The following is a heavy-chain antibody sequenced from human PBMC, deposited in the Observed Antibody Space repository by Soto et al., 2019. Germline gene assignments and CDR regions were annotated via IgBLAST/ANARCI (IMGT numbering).Heavy chain of an antibody. Sequence: QVQLVQSGAEVKKPGSSVKVSCKASGGTFSSYIISWVRQAPGQGLEWMGRIIPILGIANYAQKFQGRVTITADKSTSTAYMELSSLRSEDTAVYYCAREQRRGHFDYWGQGTLVTVSS. CDR1: GGTFSSYI. D-gene: IGHD1-1*01. J-gene: IGHJ4*02. CDR3: AREQRRGHFDY. V-gene: IGHV1-69*08. CDR2: IIPILGIA.